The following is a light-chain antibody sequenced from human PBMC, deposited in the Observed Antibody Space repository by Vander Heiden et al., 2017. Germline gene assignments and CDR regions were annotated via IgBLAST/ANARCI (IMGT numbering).Light chain of an antibody. V-gene: IGKV1-17*01. J-gene: IGKJ4*02. Sequence: DIKMTQSPSSLPASVGDRLTITCPASQGNSNDLGWYQQKPGKAPKRLIYAASSLQSGVPSRFSGSGSGTEFTLTIRRLQAEDFATYYYLQHNSYRLFGGGTKVEIK. CDR3: LQHNSYRL. CDR2: AAS. CDR1: QGNSND.